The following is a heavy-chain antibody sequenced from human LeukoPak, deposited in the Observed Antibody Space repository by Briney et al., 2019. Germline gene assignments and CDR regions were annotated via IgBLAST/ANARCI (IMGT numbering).Heavy chain of an antibody. J-gene: IGHJ4*02. CDR3: AKDPPILRWSFDY. CDR2: ITGGGGTT. CDR1: EFTFSTYA. D-gene: IGHD4-23*01. V-gene: IGHV3-23*01. Sequence: GGSLRLSYAASEFTFSTYAMSWLRRTPGKGLEWVSAITGGGGTTYYADSVKGRFTISRDNPKNTLYLQMNSLRAEDTAVYYCAKDPPILRWSFDYWGQGTLVTVSS.